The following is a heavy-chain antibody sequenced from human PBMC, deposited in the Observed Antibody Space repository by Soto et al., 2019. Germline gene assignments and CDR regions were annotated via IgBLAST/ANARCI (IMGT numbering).Heavy chain of an antibody. D-gene: IGHD2-15*01. CDR3: AKRGPGGIVVVISATTGDFDY. CDR2: ISGRGGRT. J-gene: IGHJ4*02. CDR1: GFTFSGYA. Sequence: EVQLLESGGGLVHPGGSLRLSCAASGFTFSGYAMNWVRQAPGKGLEWVSGISGRGGRTYYADSVKGRFTISRDNSKNTLYLQLNSLRAEDTAVYYCAKRGPGGIVVVISATTGDFDYWGQGTLVTVSS. V-gene: IGHV3-23*01.